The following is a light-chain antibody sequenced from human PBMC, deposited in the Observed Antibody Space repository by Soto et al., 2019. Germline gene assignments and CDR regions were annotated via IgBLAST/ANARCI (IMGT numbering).Light chain of an antibody. V-gene: IGKV3-15*01. CDR1: QSVSDN. Sequence: VMTQSPATLSVSPGERVTLSCRASQSVSDNLAWYQQKPGQAPRLLIYGASTRATGIPARFSGSGSGTECTLTLSSLQSEDFAVYFCHQSNNWPYTFGQGNKLDI. CDR3: HQSNNWPYT. J-gene: IGKJ2*01. CDR2: GAS.